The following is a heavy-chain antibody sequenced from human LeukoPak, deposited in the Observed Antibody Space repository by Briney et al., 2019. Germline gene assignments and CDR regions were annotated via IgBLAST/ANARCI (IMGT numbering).Heavy chain of an antibody. CDR1: GGSISSYY. CDR2: IYYSGST. CDR3: ARVTGYMTEDYFDY. D-gene: IGHD6-13*01. Sequence: SETLSLTCTVSGGSISSYYWSWIRQPAGKGLEWIGYIYYSGSTNYNPSLKSRVTISLDTSKNQFSLRLSSVTAADTAVYYCARVTGYMTEDYFDYWGQGTLITVSS. J-gene: IGHJ4*02. V-gene: IGHV4-59*01.